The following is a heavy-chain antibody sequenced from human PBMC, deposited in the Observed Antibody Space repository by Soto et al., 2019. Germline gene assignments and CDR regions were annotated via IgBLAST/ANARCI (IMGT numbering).Heavy chain of an antibody. CDR1: GFTFSSYS. CDR2: ISSSSSYI. J-gene: IGHJ4*02. V-gene: IGHV3-21*01. Sequence: GGSLRLSCAASGFTFSSYSMNWVRQAPGKGLEWVSSISSSSSYIYYADSVKGRFTISRDNAKNSLYLQMNSLRAEDTAVYYCARMGAGYSYGFYYWGQGTLVTVSS. D-gene: IGHD5-18*01. CDR3: ARMGAGYSYGFYY.